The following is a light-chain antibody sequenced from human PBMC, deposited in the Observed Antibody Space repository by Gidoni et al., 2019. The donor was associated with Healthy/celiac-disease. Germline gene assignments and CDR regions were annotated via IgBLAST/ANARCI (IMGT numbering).Light chain of an antibody. Sequence: DIQMTQSPSSLSASVGDRVTITCRASQSISSYLNWYQQKPGKAPKLLIYAASSLQSGVPSRFSGSGSGTEFTLTISSLQPEDFATYYCQQRYSTPFTFGPGTKVDIK. V-gene: IGKV1-39*01. CDR1: QSISSY. J-gene: IGKJ3*01. CDR3: QQRYSTPFT. CDR2: AAS.